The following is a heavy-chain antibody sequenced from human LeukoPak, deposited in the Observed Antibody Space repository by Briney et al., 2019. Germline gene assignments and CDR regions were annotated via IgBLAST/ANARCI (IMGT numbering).Heavy chain of an antibody. CDR2: VDPEDGVT. CDR3: ATGGGSYSRWFDP. CDR1: GYSFTDYY. D-gene: IGHD1-26*01. V-gene: IGHV1-69-2*01. J-gene: IGHJ5*02. Sequence: ASVKVSCKVSGYSFTDYYMHWVQQAPGKGLEWMGLVDPEDGVTIYAEKFQGRVTITADTSTDTAYMELSSLRSEDTAVYYCATGGGSYSRWFDPWGQGTRVTVSS.